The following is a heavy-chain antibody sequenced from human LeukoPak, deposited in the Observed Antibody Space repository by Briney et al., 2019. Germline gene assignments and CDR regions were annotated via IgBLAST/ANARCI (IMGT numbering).Heavy chain of an antibody. CDR2: ISNNGGST. CDR1: GFTFSNYA. Sequence: PGGSLRLSCAASGFTFSNYAMHWVRQAPGKGLEYVSGISNNGGSTYYANSVKGRFTTSRDNSKNTLYLQMGSLRAEDMAVYFCASEFGSSLEDYFDYWGQGTLVTVSS. V-gene: IGHV3-64*01. CDR3: ASEFGSSLEDYFDY. D-gene: IGHD6-6*01. J-gene: IGHJ4*02.